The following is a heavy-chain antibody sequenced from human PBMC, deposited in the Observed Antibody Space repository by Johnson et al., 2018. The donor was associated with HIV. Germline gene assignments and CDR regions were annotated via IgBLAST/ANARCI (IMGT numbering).Heavy chain of an antibody. CDR1: GFTFSSFG. Sequence: QVQLVESGGGVVQPGGSLRLSCAASGFTFSSFGMHWVRQAPGKGLEWVAFIRYDGSNKYFAASVKGRFTISRDNSKNTLYLQMNSLRAEDTAVYYCAKDPGGGSYPNDAFDIWGQGTMVTVSS. CDR3: AKDPGGGSYPNDAFDI. J-gene: IGHJ3*02. D-gene: IGHD1-26*01. V-gene: IGHV3-30*02. CDR2: IRYDGSNK.